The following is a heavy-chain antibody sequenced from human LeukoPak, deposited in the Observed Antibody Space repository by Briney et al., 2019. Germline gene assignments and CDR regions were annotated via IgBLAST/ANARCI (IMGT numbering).Heavy chain of an antibody. CDR1: GFTFSSYA. J-gene: IGHJ4*02. D-gene: IGHD6-13*01. V-gene: IGHV3-74*01. CDR3: ARDAIAAGDLDY. Sequence: PGGSLRLSCAASGFTFSSYAMSWVRQAPGKGLVWVSRINRDGSDTNYADSVKGRFTISRDNAKNTLYLQMSSLRAEDTAVYSCARDAIAAGDLDYWGQGTLVTVSS. CDR2: INRDGSDT.